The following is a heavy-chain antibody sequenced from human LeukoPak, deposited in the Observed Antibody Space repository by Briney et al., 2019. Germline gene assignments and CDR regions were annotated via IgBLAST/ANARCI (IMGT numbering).Heavy chain of an antibody. J-gene: IGHJ4*02. D-gene: IGHD6-13*01. CDR3: AKDSSSWYGPFDY. Sequence: GGSLRLSCAASGFTFSNYGMHWVRQAPGKGLEWVAVISYDGSNKYYADSVKGRFTISRDNSKNTLYLQMNSLRAEDTAVYYCAKDSSSWYGPFDYWGQGTLVTVSS. CDR1: GFTFSNYG. V-gene: IGHV3-30*18. CDR2: ISYDGSNK.